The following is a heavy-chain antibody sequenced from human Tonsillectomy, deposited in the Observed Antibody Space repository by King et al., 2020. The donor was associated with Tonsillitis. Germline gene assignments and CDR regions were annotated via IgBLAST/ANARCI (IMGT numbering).Heavy chain of an antibody. CDR1: GFSFSFYW. CDR3: ARPSVEYYFDY. D-gene: IGHD1-1*01. V-gene: IGHV3-74*01. CDR2: INGEGSST. J-gene: IGHJ4*02. Sequence: VQLVESGGGLVQPGGSLRLSCAASGFSFSFYWMHWVRQAPGKGLVWVSRINGEGSSTGYADSVKGRFTISRDNTKNTLYLQMNSLRADDTAVYYCARPSVEYYFDYWGQGTLVTVST.